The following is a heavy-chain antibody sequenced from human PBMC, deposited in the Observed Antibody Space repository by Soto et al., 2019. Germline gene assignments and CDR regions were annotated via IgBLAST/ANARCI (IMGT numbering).Heavy chain of an antibody. CDR3: ARPPLGALPGGVIVEDAFDI. Sequence: GGSLRLSCAASGFTFSSYGMHWVRQAPGKGLEWVAVIWYDGSNKYYADSVKGRFTISRDNSKNTLYLQMNSLRAEDTAVYYCARPPLGALPGGVIVEDAFDIWGQGTMVTVSS. V-gene: IGHV3-33*01. CDR2: IWYDGSNK. J-gene: IGHJ3*02. CDR1: GFTFSSYG. D-gene: IGHD3-16*02.